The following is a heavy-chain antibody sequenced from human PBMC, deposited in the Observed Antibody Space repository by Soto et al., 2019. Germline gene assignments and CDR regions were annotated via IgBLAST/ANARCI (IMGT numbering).Heavy chain of an antibody. J-gene: IGHJ4*02. Sequence: SETLSLTCTVSGGSISSSSYYWGWIRQPPGKGLEWIGSIYYSGSTYYNPSLKSRVTISVDTSKNQFSLKLSSVTAADTAVYYCARDIFGGAYDFLHGGQGTLVTVSS. CDR2: IYYSGST. V-gene: IGHV4-39*02. CDR3: ARDIFGGAYDFLH. D-gene: IGHD3-3*01. CDR1: GGSISSSSYY.